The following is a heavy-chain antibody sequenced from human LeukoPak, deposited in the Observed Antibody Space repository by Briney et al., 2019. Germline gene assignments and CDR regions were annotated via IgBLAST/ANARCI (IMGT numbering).Heavy chain of an antibody. J-gene: IGHJ4*02. CDR3: TTGLCSGGSCYRGIGFWY. CDR1: GFTFSNAW. V-gene: IGHV3-15*01. D-gene: IGHD2-15*01. CDR2: IKSKTDGGTT. Sequence: GGSLRLSCAASGFTFSNAWMMWVRHAPGKGLEWVGRIKSKTDGGTTDYAAPVKVRFTISRDHSKTTLYLKMNSLKTEDTAVYYCTTGLCSGGSCYRGIGFWYWGQGTLVTVSS.